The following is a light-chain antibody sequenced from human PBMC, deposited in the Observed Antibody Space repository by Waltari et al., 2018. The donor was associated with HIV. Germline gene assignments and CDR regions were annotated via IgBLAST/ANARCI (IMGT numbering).Light chain of an antibody. CDR1: QSLLHRTGYNY. V-gene: IGKV2-28*01. J-gene: IGKJ1*01. CDR3: MQALQTPWT. CDR2: LGS. Sequence: DIVMTQSPLSLPVTPGEPASISCRSSQSLLHRTGYNYLDWYLKKPGQSPQRLIDLGSNRASGVPDRFSGGGAGTDFTLKITRVEAEDVGVYYCMQALQTPWTFGQGTKVEIK.